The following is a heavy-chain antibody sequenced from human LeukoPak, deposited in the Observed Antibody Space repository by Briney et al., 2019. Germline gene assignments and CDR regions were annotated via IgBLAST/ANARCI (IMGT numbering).Heavy chain of an antibody. CDR2: INHSGST. CDR1: GGSFSGYY. Sequence: SETLSLTCAVYGGSFSGYYWSWIRQPPGKGLEWIGEINHSGSTNYNPSLKSRVTISVDTSKNQFSLKLSSVTAADTAVYYCARGGRGYCSGGSCNWFDPWGQGTLVTVSS. J-gene: IGHJ5*02. D-gene: IGHD2-15*01. CDR3: ARGGRGYCSGGSCNWFDP. V-gene: IGHV4-34*01.